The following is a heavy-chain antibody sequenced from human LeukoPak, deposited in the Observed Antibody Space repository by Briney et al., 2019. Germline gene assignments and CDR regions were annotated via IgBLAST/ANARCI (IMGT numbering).Heavy chain of an antibody. CDR2: ISSNGGST. Sequence: PGGSLRLSCAASGFTFSSYAMHWVRQAPGKGLEYVSAISSNGGSTYYANSVKGRFTISRDNSKNTLYLQMGSLRAEDMAVYYCAGAQTYGDSRLLLDFWGQGTLVTVSS. D-gene: IGHD4-17*01. CDR1: GFTFSSYA. J-gene: IGHJ4*02. CDR3: AGAQTYGDSRLLLDF. V-gene: IGHV3-64*01.